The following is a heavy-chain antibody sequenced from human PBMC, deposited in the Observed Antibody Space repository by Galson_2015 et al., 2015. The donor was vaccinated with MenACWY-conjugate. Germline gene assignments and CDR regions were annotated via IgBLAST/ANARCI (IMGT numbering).Heavy chain of an antibody. Sequence: LRLSCAASGLTVSSNYITWVRQAPGKGLEWVSAIYDDGRTNYADSVKGRFTISRDNSKNKVYLQMDSLRAEDTAVYYCARYCSSNSCSHGGGGMDVWGQGTTVTVSS. CDR2: IYDDGRT. CDR3: ARYCSSNSCSHGGGGMDV. D-gene: IGHD2-2*01. J-gene: IGHJ6*02. CDR1: GLTVSSNY. V-gene: IGHV3-53*01.